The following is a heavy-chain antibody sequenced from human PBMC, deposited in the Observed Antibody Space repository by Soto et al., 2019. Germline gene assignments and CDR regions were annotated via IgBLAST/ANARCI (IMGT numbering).Heavy chain of an antibody. V-gene: IGHV1-2*04. Sequence: QVPLVQSGAEVKKPGASVKVSCKASGYTFTGYYMHWVRQAPGQGLEWMGWINPNSGGTNYAQKFQGWVTMTRDTAISTAYMELSRLRSDDTAVYYCAREVSSGIAVADGPVYFDYWGQGTLVTVSS. CDR1: GYTFTGYY. CDR3: AREVSSGIAVADGPVYFDY. D-gene: IGHD6-19*01. J-gene: IGHJ4*02. CDR2: INPNSGGT.